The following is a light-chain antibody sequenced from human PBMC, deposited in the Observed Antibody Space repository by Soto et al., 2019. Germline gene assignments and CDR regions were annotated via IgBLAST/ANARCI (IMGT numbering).Light chain of an antibody. J-gene: IGKJ1*01. Sequence: ETVMKQFPVTLFVSPGERATLPCRARPSVSKNLAWYQQKACQAPRLLIYDVSTRATGIPARFSGSGSGTEFALTISSLQSEDFAVYYCQHYNNWPPWTFGQGTKVEIK. CDR2: DVS. V-gene: IGKV3-15*01. CDR3: QHYNNWPPWT. CDR1: PSVSKN.